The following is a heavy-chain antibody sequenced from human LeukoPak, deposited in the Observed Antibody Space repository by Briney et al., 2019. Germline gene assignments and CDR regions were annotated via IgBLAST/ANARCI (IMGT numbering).Heavy chain of an antibody. CDR1: GGSISSGGYY. Sequence: PSQTLSLTCTVSGGSISSGGYYWSWIRQPPGKGLEWIGYIYHSGSTYYNPSLKSRVTISVDRSKNQFSLKLSSVTAADTAVYYCASSIVVVPAAISAQFDPWGQGTLVTVSS. CDR3: ASSIVVVPAAISAQFDP. J-gene: IGHJ5*02. CDR2: IYHSGST. V-gene: IGHV4-30-2*01. D-gene: IGHD2-2*01.